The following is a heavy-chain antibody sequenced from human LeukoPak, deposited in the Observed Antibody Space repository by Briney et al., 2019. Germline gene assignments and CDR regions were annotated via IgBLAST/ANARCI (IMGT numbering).Heavy chain of an antibody. CDR2: IKEDGSQK. CDR3: ARGLNTSPGVDY. D-gene: IGHD3-16*01. CDR1: GFTFSNYW. J-gene: IGHJ4*02. V-gene: IGHV3-7*01. Sequence: GGTLRLSCAASGFTFSNYWMNWVRQASGKGLEWVANIKEDGSQKYYVESVKGRFTVYRDNAKNSVYLQMSSLRDEDTAVYYCARGLNTSPGVDYWGQGTLVTVSS.